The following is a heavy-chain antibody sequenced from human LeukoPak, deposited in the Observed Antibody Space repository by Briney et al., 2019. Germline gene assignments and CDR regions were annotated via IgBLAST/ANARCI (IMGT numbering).Heavy chain of an antibody. D-gene: IGHD2-15*01. CDR1: GFTFSSYW. J-gene: IGHJ6*02. CDR3: AREGCSGGSCYSDYYGMDV. CDR2: INSDGSST. V-gene: IGHV3-74*01. Sequence: GRSLRLSCAASGFTFSSYWMHWVRQAPGKGLVWVSRINSDGSSTSYADSVKGRFTISRDNAKNTLYLQMNSLRAEDTAVYYCAREGCSGGSCYSDYYGMDVWGQGTTVTISS.